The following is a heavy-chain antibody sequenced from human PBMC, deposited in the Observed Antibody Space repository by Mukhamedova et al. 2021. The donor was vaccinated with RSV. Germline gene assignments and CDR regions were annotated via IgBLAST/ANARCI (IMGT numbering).Heavy chain of an antibody. D-gene: IGHD1-26*01. Sequence: MGTYYWSWIRQPPGKGLEYIGYIYFSGSTNYSPSLESRVTISVDTSKNQFSLKMYSVTAADTAIYYCARGTWKGGAGRLYYFDYWGQG. CDR1: MGTYY. J-gene: IGHJ4*02. CDR3: ARGTWKGGAGRLYYFDY. CDR2: IYFSGST. V-gene: IGHV4-59*01.